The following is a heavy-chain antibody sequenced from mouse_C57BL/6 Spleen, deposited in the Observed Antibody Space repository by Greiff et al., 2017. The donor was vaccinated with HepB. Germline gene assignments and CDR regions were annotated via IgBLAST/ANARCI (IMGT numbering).Heavy chain of an antibody. D-gene: IGHD1-1*01. CDR1: GFTFSSYA. V-gene: IGHV5-9-1*02. Sequence: EVKLMESGEGLVKPGGSLKLSCAASGFTFSSYAMSWVRQTPEKRLEWVAYISSGGDYIYYADTVKGRFTISRDNARNPLYLQMSSLKSEDTAMYYCTRGVYYYGSRDWYFDVWGTGTTVTVSS. J-gene: IGHJ1*03. CDR3: TRGVYYYGSRDWYFDV. CDR2: ISSGGDYI.